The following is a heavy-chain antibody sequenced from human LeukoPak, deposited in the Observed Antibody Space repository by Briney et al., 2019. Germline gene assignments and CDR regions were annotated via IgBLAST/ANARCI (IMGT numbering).Heavy chain of an antibody. CDR1: GFTFSSYG. CDR3: AKDVVGVAYYYYGMDV. Sequence: GGSLRLSCAASGFTFSSYGMHWVRRAPGKGLEWVAVILYDGSNKYYTESAKGRFTISRDNFKNTLNLQMNSLRAEDTAVYYCAKDVVGVAYYYYGMDVWGQGTTVTVSS. CDR2: ILYDGSNK. D-gene: IGHD2-15*01. V-gene: IGHV3-30*18. J-gene: IGHJ6*02.